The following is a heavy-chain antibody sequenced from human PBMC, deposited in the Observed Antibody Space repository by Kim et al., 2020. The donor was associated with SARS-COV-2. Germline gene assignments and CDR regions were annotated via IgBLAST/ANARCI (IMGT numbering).Heavy chain of an antibody. CDR1: GFTFSDYY. V-gene: IGHV3-11*04. Sequence: GGSLRLSCAASGFTFSDYYMSWIRQAPGKGLEWVSYISSSGSTIYYADSVKGRFTISRDNAKNSLYLQMNSLRAEDTAVYYCARDRGSTSPWAFDIWGQGTMVTVSS. CDR2: ISSSGSTI. CDR3: ARDRGSTSPWAFDI. J-gene: IGHJ3*02. D-gene: IGHD6-6*01.